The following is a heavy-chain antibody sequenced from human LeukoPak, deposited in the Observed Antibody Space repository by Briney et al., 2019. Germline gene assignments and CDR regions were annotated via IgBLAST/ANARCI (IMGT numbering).Heavy chain of an antibody. CDR2: IDWSGEAT. D-gene: IGHD2-21*02. CDR1: TLNIADYG. Sequence: PGGSLRLSCVASTLNIADYGMSWVRQAPGRGLEWVSGIDWSGEATSYSDSVKGRFTISRDNAKNSLCLQMTSLRAEDTAVYYCARDLSATWYSLGYWGQGTLVTVSS. CDR3: ARDLSATWYSLGY. J-gene: IGHJ4*02. V-gene: IGHV3-20*04.